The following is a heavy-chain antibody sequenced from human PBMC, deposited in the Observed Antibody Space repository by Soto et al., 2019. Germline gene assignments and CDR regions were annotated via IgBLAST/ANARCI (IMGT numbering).Heavy chain of an antibody. CDR2: MYLGGSDI. D-gene: IGHD2-8*01. CDR3: ARARNDVNWRPRQFDY. CDR1: GYSFTTYW. V-gene: IGHV5-51*01. Sequence: PGESLKISCTASGYSFTTYWIGWVRQMPGKGLEWMGIMYLGGSDIRYSPSFQGQVTMSADRSISTAYLQWTSLKASDTATYYCARARNDVNWRPRQFDYWGQGTLVTVSS. J-gene: IGHJ4*02.